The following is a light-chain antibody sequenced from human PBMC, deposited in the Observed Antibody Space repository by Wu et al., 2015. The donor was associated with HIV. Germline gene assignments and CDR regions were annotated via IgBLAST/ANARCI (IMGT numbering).Light chain of an antibody. CDR1: QGINNF. Sequence: DIQMTQSPSSLSASVGDRVTITCRATQGINNFLAWYQLKPGRVPKLLIYAASTLQSGVSSRFSGSGSGTDFTLTISSLQPEDVATYYCQKYNSAPYTFGQGTKLEIK. CDR3: QKYNSAPYT. V-gene: IGKV1-27*01. CDR2: AAS. J-gene: IGKJ2*01.